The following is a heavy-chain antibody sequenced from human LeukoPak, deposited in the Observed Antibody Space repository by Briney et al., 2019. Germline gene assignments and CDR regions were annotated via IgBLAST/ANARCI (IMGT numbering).Heavy chain of an antibody. CDR1: GYTFTSYG. V-gene: IGHV1-69*04. J-gene: IGHJ4*02. Sequence: SVKVSCKASGYTFTSYGISWVRQAPGQGLEWMGRIIPILGIANYAQKFQGRVTITADKSTSTAYMELSSLRSEDTAVYYCARGSAVAGTLDYWGQGTLVTVSS. D-gene: IGHD6-19*01. CDR3: ARGSAVAGTLDY. CDR2: IIPILGIA.